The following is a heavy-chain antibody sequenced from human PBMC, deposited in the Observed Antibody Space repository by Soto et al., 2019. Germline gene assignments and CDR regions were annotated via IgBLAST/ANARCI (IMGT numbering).Heavy chain of an antibody. Sequence: QVQLQESGPGLVKPSGTLSLTCVVSGGSISSSNWWSWVRQPPGRGLEWIGEIYHSGSTNYNPSLKSRVTISVDKSKNQFSLKLSSVIAADTAVYYCARVSGSYYYGMDVWGQGTTVTVSS. D-gene: IGHD1-26*01. CDR2: IYHSGST. J-gene: IGHJ6*02. CDR1: GGSISSSNW. CDR3: ARVSGSYYYGMDV. V-gene: IGHV4-4*02.